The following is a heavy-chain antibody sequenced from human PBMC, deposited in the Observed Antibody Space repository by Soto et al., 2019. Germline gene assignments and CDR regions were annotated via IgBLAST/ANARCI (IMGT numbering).Heavy chain of an antibody. CDR2: ISAYNGNT. CDR1: GYTFTSYG. D-gene: IGHD3-9*01. Sequence: ASVKVSCKASGYTFTSYGISWVRQAPGQGLEWMGWISAYNGNTNYAQKPQGRVTMTTDTSTSTAYMELRSLRSDDTAVYYCARDEDRYGWFDPWGQGTLVTVSS. CDR3: ARDEDRYGWFDP. J-gene: IGHJ5*02. V-gene: IGHV1-18*01.